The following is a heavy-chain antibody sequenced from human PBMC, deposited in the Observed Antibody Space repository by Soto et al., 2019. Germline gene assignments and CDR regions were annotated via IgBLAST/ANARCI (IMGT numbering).Heavy chain of an antibody. CDR2: ISAYNGNT. CDR3: ARVDPGIAARRPYYYYYYGMDV. D-gene: IGHD6-6*01. Sequence: VASVKVSCKASGYTFTSYGISWVRQAPGQGLEWMGWISAYNGNTNYAQKFQGRVTITADESTSTAYMELSSLRSEDTAVYYCARVDPGIAARRPYYYYYYGMDVWGQGTTVTVSS. V-gene: IGHV1-18*01. J-gene: IGHJ6*02. CDR1: GYTFTSYG.